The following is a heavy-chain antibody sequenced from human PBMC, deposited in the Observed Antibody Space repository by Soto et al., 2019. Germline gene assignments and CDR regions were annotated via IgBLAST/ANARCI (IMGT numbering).Heavy chain of an antibody. V-gene: IGHV3-48*01. D-gene: IGHD6-19*01. CDR1: GFTFSSYS. CDR3: ARDSPEDSSGPANYYYYYYYMDV. Sequence: PGGSLRLSCAASGFTFSSYSMNWVRQAPGKGLEWVSYISSSSSTIYYADSVKGRFTISRDNAKNSLYLQMNSLRAEDTAVYYCARDSPEDSSGPANYYYYYYYMDVWGKGTTVTVSS. CDR2: ISSSSSTI. J-gene: IGHJ6*03.